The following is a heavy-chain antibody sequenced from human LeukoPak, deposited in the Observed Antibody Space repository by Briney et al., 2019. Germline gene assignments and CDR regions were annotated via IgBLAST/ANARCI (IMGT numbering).Heavy chain of an antibody. J-gene: IGHJ4*02. Sequence: ASVKVSCKASGYTFTGYYMHWVRQAPGQGLEWMGWINPNSGGTNYAQKFQGRVTMTRDTSISTAYMELSRLRSDDTAVYYCARLGPVDWLLYTFDYWGQGTLVTVSS. CDR1: GYTFTGYY. V-gene: IGHV1-2*02. D-gene: IGHD3-9*01. CDR3: ARLGPVDWLLYTFDY. CDR2: INPNSGGT.